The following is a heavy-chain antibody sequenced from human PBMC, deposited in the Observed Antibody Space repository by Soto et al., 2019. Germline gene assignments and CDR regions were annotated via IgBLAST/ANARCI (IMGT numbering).Heavy chain of an antibody. J-gene: IGHJ5*02. CDR1: GFTFSSYE. CDR3: TRVLYGTS. CDR2: ISGSGTTT. Sequence: GGSLRLSCAGYGFTFSSYEMNWVRQAPGKGLEWVSFISGSGTTTYYADSVRGRFTISRDNTKNSLYLQMNSLSAEDTGVYYCTRVLYGTSWGQGTLVTVSS. V-gene: IGHV3-48*03. D-gene: IGHD2-2*02.